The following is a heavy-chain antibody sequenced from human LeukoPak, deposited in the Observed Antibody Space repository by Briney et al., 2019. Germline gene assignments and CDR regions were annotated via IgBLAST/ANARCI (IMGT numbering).Heavy chain of an antibody. CDR3: ARAVATIPSDAFDI. CDR1: GGSISSYY. CDR2: IYYSGST. Sequence: SETLSLTCTVSGGSISSYYWSWIRQPPGKGLEWIGYIYYSGSTNYNPSLKSRVTISVDTSKNQFSLKLSSVTAADTAVYYCARAVATIPSDAFDIWGQGTMVTVSS. D-gene: IGHD5-24*01. J-gene: IGHJ3*02. V-gene: IGHV4-59*08.